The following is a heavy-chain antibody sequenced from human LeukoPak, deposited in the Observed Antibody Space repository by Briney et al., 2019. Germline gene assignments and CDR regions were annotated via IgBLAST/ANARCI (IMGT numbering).Heavy chain of an antibody. CDR3: ARSPYRFGELSHFDY. Sequence: SETPSLTCAVYGGSFSGYYWSWIRQPPGKGLEWIGEINHSGSTNYNPSLKSRVTISVDTSKNKFSLKLSSVTAADTAVYYCARSPYRFGELSHFDYWGQGTLVTVSS. V-gene: IGHV4-34*01. CDR2: INHSGST. CDR1: GGSFSGYY. J-gene: IGHJ4*02. D-gene: IGHD3-10*01.